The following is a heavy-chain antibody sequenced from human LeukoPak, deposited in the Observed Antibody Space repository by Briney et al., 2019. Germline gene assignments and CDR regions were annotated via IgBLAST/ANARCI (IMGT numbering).Heavy chain of an antibody. V-gene: IGHV3-53*01. D-gene: IGHD6-13*01. CDR2: IYSGGST. CDR3: ARVHSSSWYFSYYYMDV. J-gene: IGHJ6*03. Sequence: GGSLRLSCAASGFTVSSNYMSWVRQAPGKGLEWVSVIYSGGSTYYADSVKGRFTISRDNSKNTLYLQMNSLRAEDTAVYYCARVHSSSWYFSYYYMDVWGKGTTVTISS. CDR1: GFTVSSNY.